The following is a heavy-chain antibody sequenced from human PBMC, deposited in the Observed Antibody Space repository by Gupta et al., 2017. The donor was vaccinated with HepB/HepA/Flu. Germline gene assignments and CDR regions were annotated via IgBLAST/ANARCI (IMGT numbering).Heavy chain of an antibody. J-gene: IGHJ6*03. D-gene: IGHD7-27*01. CDR3: ARVSEGRGDSGYYYYYYYMDV. Sequence: EVQLVESGGGLIQPGGSLRLSCAASGFTVSSNYMSWVRQAPGKGLEWVSVIYSGGSTYYADSVKGRFTISRDNSKNTLYLQMNSLRAEDTAVYYCARVSEGRGDSGYYYYYYYMDVWGKGTTVTVSS. CDR2: IYSGGST. CDR1: GFTVSSNY. V-gene: IGHV3-53*01.